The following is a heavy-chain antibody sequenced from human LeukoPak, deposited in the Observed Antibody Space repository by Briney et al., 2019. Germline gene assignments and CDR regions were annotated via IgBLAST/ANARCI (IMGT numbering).Heavy chain of an antibody. J-gene: IGHJ3*02. CDR3: ARDRTLNYYDSSGYWGDAFDI. Sequence: PSETLSLTCSVSGDSITGYYWGWIRQPPGKGLEWIGNIYYTGNTYYNSSLKSRVTISLDTSKNQFSLKVISMTAADTAAYYCARDRTLNYYDSSGYWGDAFDIWGQGTMVTVSS. V-gene: IGHV4-39*07. D-gene: IGHD3-22*01. CDR2: IYYTGNT. CDR1: GDSITGYY.